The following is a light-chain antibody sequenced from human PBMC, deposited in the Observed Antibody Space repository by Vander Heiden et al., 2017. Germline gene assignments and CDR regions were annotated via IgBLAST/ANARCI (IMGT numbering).Light chain of an antibody. V-gene: IGKV4-1*01. CDR2: CAS. CDR3: QQYYSTPHT. Sequence: DIVMTQSPDSLAVSLGERATINCKSSQSVLYSSNNKNYLAWYQQKPGQPPKLLIYCASTRESGVPDRFSGSGSGTDFTLTISSLQAEDLAVYYCQQYYSTPHTFGQGTKVEIK. J-gene: IGKJ1*01. CDR1: QSVLYSSNNKNY.